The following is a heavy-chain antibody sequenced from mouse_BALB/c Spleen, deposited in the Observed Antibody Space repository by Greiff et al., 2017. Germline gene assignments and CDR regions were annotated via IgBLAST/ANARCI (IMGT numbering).Heavy chain of an antibody. CDR1: GFTFSSYA. CDR2: ISSGGST. J-gene: IGHJ3*01. Sequence: EVKVVESGGGLVKPGGSLKLSCAASGFTFSSYAMSWVRQTPEKRLEWVASISSGGSTYYPDSVKGRFTISRDNARNILYLQMSSLRSEDTAMYYCARGHDGYWFAYWGQGTLVTVSA. CDR3: ARGHDGYWFAY. V-gene: IGHV5-6-5*01. D-gene: IGHD2-3*01.